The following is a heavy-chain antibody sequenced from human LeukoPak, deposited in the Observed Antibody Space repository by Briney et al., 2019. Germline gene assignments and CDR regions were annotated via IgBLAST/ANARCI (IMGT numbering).Heavy chain of an antibody. V-gene: IGHV4-4*02. J-gene: IGHJ3*02. CDR1: GGSISSSNW. D-gene: IGHD2-15*01. Sequence: PSGTLSLTCAVSGGSISSSNWWSWVRQPPGKGLEWIGEIYHSGSTNYNPSLKSRVTISVDKSKNQFSLKLSSVTAADTAVYYCAREIVVVVAATPNAFDIWGQGTMVSVCS. CDR2: IYHSGST. CDR3: AREIVVVVAATPNAFDI.